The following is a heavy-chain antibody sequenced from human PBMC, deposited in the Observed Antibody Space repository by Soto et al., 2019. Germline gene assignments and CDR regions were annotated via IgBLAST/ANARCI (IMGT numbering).Heavy chain of an antibody. D-gene: IGHD1-1*01. CDR3: TNWGMDV. CDR1: GDSVSSNNAA. Sequence: SQTLSLTYAISGDSVSSNNAAWNWIRQSPSRGLEWLGRTYYRSTWYTDYAVSVKSRLNINPDTSMNQLSLQLSSVTPADTATHCCTNWGMDVWRKGTTVTVSS. J-gene: IGHJ6*04. V-gene: IGHV6-1*01. CDR2: TYYRSTWYT.